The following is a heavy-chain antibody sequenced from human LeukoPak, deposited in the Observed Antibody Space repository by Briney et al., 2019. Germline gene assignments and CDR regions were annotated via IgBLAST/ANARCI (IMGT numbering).Heavy chain of an antibody. J-gene: IGHJ3*02. CDR3: ARAPDPPRVAGNAFDI. CDR2: IYTSGST. CDR1: GGSISSGSYY. Sequence: NPSQTLPLTCTVSGGSISSGSYYWSWIRQPAGKGLEWIGRIYTSGSTNYNPSLKSRVTISVDTSKNQFSLKLSSVTAADTAVYYCARAPDPPRVAGNAFDIWGQGTMVTVSS. D-gene: IGHD6-19*01. V-gene: IGHV4-61*02.